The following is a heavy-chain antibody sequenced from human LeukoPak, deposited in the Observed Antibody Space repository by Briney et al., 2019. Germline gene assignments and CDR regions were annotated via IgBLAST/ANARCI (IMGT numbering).Heavy chain of an antibody. CDR2: ISNSGSST. CDR1: GFTFSSYA. Sequence: GGSLRLSCAASGFTFSSYAMSWVRQAPGKGLEWVSVISNSGSSTYYVHSVKGRFTISRDNSKDTLYLQMNSLRAEDTAAYYCAKAKAGYSFDYWGQGTLVTASS. J-gene: IGHJ4*02. D-gene: IGHD1-1*01. CDR3: AKAKAGYSFDY. V-gene: IGHV3-23*01.